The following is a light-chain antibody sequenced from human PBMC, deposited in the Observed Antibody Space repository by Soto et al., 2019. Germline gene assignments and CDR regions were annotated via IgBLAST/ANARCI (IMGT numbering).Light chain of an antibody. CDR2: AAS. V-gene: IGKV1-6*01. J-gene: IGKJ4*01. Sequence: AIQMTQSPSSLSASVGDRVTITCRASHDIGNDLAWYQQRPGKAPKLLIYAASSLQSGIPSRFSGSGSGTDFTLTISSLQPGDFATYYCLQDYNFPLTFGGGTKVEI. CDR1: HDIGND. CDR3: LQDYNFPLT.